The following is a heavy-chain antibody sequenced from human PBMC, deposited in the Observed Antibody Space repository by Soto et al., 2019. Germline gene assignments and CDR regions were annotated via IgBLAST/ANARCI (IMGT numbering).Heavy chain of an antibody. Sequence: QVQLQESGPGLVKPSQTLSLTCTVSGGSISSGGYYWSWIRQHPGKGLEWIGYIYYSRSTYYNPSLKSRVTISVDASKNHFSLELSSVTAADPAVYYCASGSGSYYSGFDPWGQGTLVTVSS. CDR2: IYYSRST. D-gene: IGHD3-10*01. CDR1: GGSISSGGYY. J-gene: IGHJ5*02. CDR3: ASGSGSYYSGFDP. V-gene: IGHV4-31*03.